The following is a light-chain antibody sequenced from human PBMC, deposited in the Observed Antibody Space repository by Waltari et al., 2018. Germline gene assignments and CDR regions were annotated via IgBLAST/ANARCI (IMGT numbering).Light chain of an antibody. CDR3: CSYAGSSIVV. V-gene: IGLV2-23*01. CDR1: SSAVGSYNL. Sequence: QSALTQPASVSGSPGQSIPISCTGTSSAVGSYNLVSWYHQHPGKAPKLMIYEGSKRPSGVSNRFSGSKSGNTASLTISGLQAEDEADYYCCSYAGSSIVVFGGGTKLTVL. J-gene: IGLJ2*01. CDR2: EGS.